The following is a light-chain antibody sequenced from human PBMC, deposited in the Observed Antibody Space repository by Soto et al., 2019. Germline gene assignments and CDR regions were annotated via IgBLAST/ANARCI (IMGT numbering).Light chain of an antibody. CDR3: QSYDNSLSVYVV. J-gene: IGLJ2*01. CDR2: GNN. CDR1: TSNIGAPYD. Sequence: QLVLTQPPSVSGAPGQRVTISCTGSTSNIGAPYDVHWYQQLPGTAPKLLIYGNNNRPSGVPERFSGSKSGTSASLAITGLQAEDEADYYCQSYDNSLSVYVVFGGGTKLTVL. V-gene: IGLV1-40*01.